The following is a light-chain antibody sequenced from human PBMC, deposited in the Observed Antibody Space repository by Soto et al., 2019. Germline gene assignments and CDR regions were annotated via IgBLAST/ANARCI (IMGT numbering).Light chain of an antibody. CDR3: VLYLGRGISV. V-gene: IGLV8-61*01. CDR2: STN. CDR1: SGSVSSSNY. J-gene: IGLJ7*01. Sequence: QTVVTQEPSFSVSPGGTVTLTCGLKSGSVSSSNYARWYQQTPGQPPRTVIYSTNIRSSGVPDRFSGSILGNKAALTITGAQAEDECDYYCVLYLGRGISVFGVGTQLTVL.